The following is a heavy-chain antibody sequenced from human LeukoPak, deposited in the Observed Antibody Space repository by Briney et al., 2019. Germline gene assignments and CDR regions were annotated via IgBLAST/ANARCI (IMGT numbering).Heavy chain of an antibody. CDR1: GFTFSSYA. V-gene: IGHV3-30-3*01. D-gene: IGHD3-10*01. CDR2: ISYDGSNK. Sequence: GRSLRLSCAASGFTFSSYAMHWVRQAPGKGLEWVAVISYDGSNKYYADSVKGRFTISRDNSKNTLYLQMNSLRAEDTAVYYCGSGGGCGQLLYFDDWGQGALVTVPS. CDR3: GSGGGCGQLLYFDD. J-gene: IGHJ4*02.